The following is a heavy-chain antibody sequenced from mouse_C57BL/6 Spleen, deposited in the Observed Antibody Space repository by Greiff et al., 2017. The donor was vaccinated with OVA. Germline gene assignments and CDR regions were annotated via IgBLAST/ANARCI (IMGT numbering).Heavy chain of an antibody. V-gene: IGHV1-52*01. J-gene: IGHJ3*01. CDR2: IDPSDSET. Sequence: QVQLQQPGAELVRPGSSVKLSCKASGYTFTSYWMHWVKQRPLQGLEWIGNIDPSDSETHYNQKFKDKATLTVDKSSSTAYMQLSSLTSEDSAVYFCARRDYYGSSYAWFAYWGQGTLVTVSA. CDR3: ARRDYYGSSYAWFAY. D-gene: IGHD1-1*01. CDR1: GYTFTSYW.